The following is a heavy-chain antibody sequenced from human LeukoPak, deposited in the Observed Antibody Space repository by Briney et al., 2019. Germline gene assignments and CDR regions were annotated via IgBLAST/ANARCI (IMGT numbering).Heavy chain of an antibody. CDR2: IKEDGSEK. V-gene: IGHV3-7*01. J-gene: IGHJ3*02. CDR3: AREPGIGYAFDI. Sequence: GGSLRLSCVVSGFTFASSWMTWIRQAPGKGLEWVANIKEDGSEKHYVDSVKGRFTISRDNAKNSLYLQMNSLRAEDTAVYYCAREPGIGYAFDIWGQGTMVTVSS. CDR1: GFTFASSW. D-gene: IGHD3-10*01.